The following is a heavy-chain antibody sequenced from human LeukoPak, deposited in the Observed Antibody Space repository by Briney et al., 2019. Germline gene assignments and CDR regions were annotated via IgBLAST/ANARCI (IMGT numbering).Heavy chain of an antibody. CDR3: ATVPGARRYFDL. CDR1: GYTLTELS. Sequence: GASVKLSCKVSGYTLTELSMHWVRHAPGQGLEWMGGFEPEDGETIYAQKFQGRVTMTEDTSTDTAYMELSSLRSEDTAVYYCATVPGARRYFDLWGRGTLVTVSS. V-gene: IGHV1-24*01. CDR2: FEPEDGET. D-gene: IGHD1-26*01. J-gene: IGHJ2*01.